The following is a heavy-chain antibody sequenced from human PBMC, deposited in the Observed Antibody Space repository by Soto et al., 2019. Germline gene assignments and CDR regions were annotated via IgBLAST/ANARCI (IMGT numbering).Heavy chain of an antibody. V-gene: IGHV4-61*03. Sequence: QVQLQESGPGLVKPSETLSLTCTVSGGSVSSGSDYWSWIRQPPGKGLEWIGFIYYIGSTNYNPSLKSRVTISLDTSKNHLSLELSSVTAADTAVYYCARGDGSGGNGEIDYWGQGTLVTVSS. CDR2: IYYIGST. J-gene: IGHJ4*02. CDR3: ARGDGSGGNGEIDY. D-gene: IGHD2-15*01. CDR1: GGSVSSGSDY.